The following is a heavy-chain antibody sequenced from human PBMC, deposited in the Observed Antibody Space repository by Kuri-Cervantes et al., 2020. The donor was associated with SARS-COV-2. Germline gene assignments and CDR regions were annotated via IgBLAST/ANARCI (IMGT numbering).Heavy chain of an antibody. D-gene: IGHD2-2*01. CDR3: ARAMYQLLHWVNWFDP. Sequence: ASVKVSCKASGYTFTSYYMHWVRQAPGQGLEWMGIINPSGGSTSYAQKFQGRVTMTRDTSTSTVYMELSSLRSEDTAVYYCARAMYQLLHWVNWFDPWGQGTLVTVSS. CDR1: GYTFTSYY. J-gene: IGHJ5*02. V-gene: IGHV1-46*01. CDR2: INPSGGST.